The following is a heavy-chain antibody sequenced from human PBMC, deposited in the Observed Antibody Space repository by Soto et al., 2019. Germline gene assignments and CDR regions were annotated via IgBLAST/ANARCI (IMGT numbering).Heavy chain of an antibody. CDR1: GFIFSTAN. CDR2: ISTTSDSI. J-gene: IGHJ4*02. D-gene: IGHD1-1*01. Sequence: EVQLVESGGGLVKPGGSLRLSCEASGFIFSTANMNWVRQAPGKGLQWVSSISTTSDSIFYADSVKGRFTISRDNAKDSLYLQMNSLTAEDTAVYYCVRKYVETGTRRGRGFDYWGQGTLVTVSS. V-gene: IGHV3-21*01. CDR3: VRKYVETGTRRGRGFDY.